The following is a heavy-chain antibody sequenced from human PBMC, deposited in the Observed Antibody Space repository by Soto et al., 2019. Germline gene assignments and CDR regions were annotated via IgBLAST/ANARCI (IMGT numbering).Heavy chain of an antibody. CDR3: ARVGAPEGYYYYFDY. CDR2: IKEDGSEK. D-gene: IGHD3-22*01. J-gene: IGHJ4*02. Sequence: EVQVVESGGGLVQPGGSLRLSCAASGFRFSSYWMSWVRQAPGKGLEWVANIKEDGSEKYYVDSVKGRFSISRDNAKNSLYLQMNSLRAEDTAVYYCARVGAPEGYYYYFDYWGRGTQVIVSS. V-gene: IGHV3-7*01. CDR1: GFRFSSYW.